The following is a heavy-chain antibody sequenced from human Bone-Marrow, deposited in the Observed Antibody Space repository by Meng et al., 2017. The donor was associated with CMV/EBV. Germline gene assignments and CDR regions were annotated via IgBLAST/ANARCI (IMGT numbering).Heavy chain of an antibody. Sequence: GESLKISCVVSGLTFSSYWMSWVRQAPGKGLEWVANIKQDGSEKNYVDSVKGRFIISRDNAKNSLYLQMNSLRAEDTAVYYCARDGSGSYYAYWGQGTLVTVSP. J-gene: IGHJ4*02. CDR2: IKQDGSEK. V-gene: IGHV3-7*01. D-gene: IGHD1-26*01. CDR3: ARDGSGSYYAY. CDR1: GLTFSSYW.